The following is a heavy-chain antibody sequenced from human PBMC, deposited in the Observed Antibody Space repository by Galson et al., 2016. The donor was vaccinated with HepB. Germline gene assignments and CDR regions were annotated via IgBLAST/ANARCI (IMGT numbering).Heavy chain of an antibody. CDR3: ARDEDDPSYTIDF. CDR2: ISYDGSKK. J-gene: IGHJ4*02. Sequence: SLRLSCAASGFTFSSYGMYWVRQAPGKGLEWVAVISYDGSKKYYADSVKGRFTISRDNSKNTLYLQMHSLRAEDTAVYYCARDEDDPSYTIDFWGQGNLVTVSS. CDR1: GFTFSSYG. D-gene: IGHD3-10*01. V-gene: IGHV3-30*03.